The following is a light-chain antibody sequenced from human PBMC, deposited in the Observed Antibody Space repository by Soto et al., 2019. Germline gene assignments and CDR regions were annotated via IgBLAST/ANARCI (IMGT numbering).Light chain of an antibody. CDR1: SSDVGGYNY. J-gene: IGLJ2*01. CDR2: EVS. V-gene: IGLV2-8*01. CDR3: SSYAGSNNL. Sequence: LTQPPSASGSPGQSVTISCTGTSSDVGGYNYVSWYQQHPGKAPKLMIYEVSKRPSGVPDRFSGSKSGNTASLTVSGLQAEDEADYYCSSYAGSNNLFGGGTKLTVL.